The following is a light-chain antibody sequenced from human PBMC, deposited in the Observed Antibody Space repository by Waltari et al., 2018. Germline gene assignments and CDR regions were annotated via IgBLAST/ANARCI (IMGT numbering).Light chain of an antibody. CDR3: QQSYNWPPVLT. J-gene: IGKJ4*01. V-gene: IGKV3-11*01. CDR2: DAS. CDR1: QSVSTS. Sequence: EIVLTQSPVTLSLSPGERATLSCRASQSVSTSLAWYQQKPGQAPRLLIYDASNRATGIPARFSGSGYGTDFTLTISSLEPEDFAVYYCQQSYNWPPVLTFGGGTKVEIK.